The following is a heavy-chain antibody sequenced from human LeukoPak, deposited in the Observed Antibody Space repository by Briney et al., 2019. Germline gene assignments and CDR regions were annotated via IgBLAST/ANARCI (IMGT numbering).Heavy chain of an antibody. CDR1: GCSFTSYW. CDR2: IYPGDSDT. D-gene: IGHD4-17*01. Sequence: GESLKISCKGSGCSFTSYWIGWVRQMPGKGLEWMGIIYPGDSDTRYSPSFQGQVTISADKSISTAYLQWSSLKASDTAMYYCARLSDYGDHVGAFDIWGQGTMVTVSS. V-gene: IGHV5-51*01. J-gene: IGHJ3*02. CDR3: ARLSDYGDHVGAFDI.